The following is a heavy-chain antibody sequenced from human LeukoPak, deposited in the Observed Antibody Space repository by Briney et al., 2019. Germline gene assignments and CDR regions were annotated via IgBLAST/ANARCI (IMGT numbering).Heavy chain of an antibody. D-gene: IGHD4-17*01. CDR1: GFTFGDYG. Sequence: GGSLRLSCTASGFTFGDYGVSWFRQAPGKGPEWVGFIRSKIYGGTTEYAASLKGRFTISRDDSKSVAYLQMNSLKIDDRAMYYCTSDYGDYLGGQGTLVTVSS. CDR3: TSDYGDYL. J-gene: IGHJ4*02. V-gene: IGHV3-49*03. CDR2: IRSKIYGGTT.